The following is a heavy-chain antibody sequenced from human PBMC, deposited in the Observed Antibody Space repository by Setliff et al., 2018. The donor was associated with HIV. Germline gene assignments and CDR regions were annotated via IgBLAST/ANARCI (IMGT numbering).Heavy chain of an antibody. J-gene: IGHJ4*02. CDR2: IYPGDSDT. CDR1: GYSFTSFW. Sequence: GESLKISCKASGYSFTSFWIGWVRQMPRKGLEWMGIIYPGDSDTSYSPSLQGQVTISADKSISTAYLQGSSLRASDTAMYYCARYIGAAAGYIDHGGQGTLVTGSS. CDR3: ARYIGAAAGYIDH. D-gene: IGHD6-25*01. V-gene: IGHV5-51*01.